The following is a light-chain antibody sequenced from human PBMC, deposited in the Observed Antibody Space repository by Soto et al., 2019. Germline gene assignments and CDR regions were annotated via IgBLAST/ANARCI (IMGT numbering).Light chain of an antibody. CDR1: SSNVGSYKL. Sequence: QSALTQPASVSGSPGQSITISCTGTSSNVGSYKLVSWYQQHPGKAPKLMIFEVNKRPSGVSNRFSGSKSGNTASLAISGLKVEDEADYYCCSSGRSPKYVFGNATKVTV. CDR2: EVN. CDR3: CSSGRSPKYV. V-gene: IGLV2-23*02. J-gene: IGLJ1*01.